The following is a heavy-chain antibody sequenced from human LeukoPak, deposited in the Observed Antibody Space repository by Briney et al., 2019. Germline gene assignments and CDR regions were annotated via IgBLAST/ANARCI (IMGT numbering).Heavy chain of an antibody. CDR3: AKDHRIPRSIVVAPAGYDY. J-gene: IGHJ4*02. D-gene: IGHD2-2*01. CDR1: GFTFSSYA. Sequence: PGGSLRLSCAASGFTFSSYAMSWVRQAPGKGLEWVSAISGSGGSTYYADSVKGRFTISRDNSKNTLYLQMNSLRAEDTAVYYCAKDHRIPRSIVVAPAGYDYWGQGTLVTVSS. CDR2: ISGSGGST. V-gene: IGHV3-23*01.